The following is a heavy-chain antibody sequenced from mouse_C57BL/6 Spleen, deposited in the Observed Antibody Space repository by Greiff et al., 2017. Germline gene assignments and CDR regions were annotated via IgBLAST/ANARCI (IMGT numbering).Heavy chain of an antibody. CDR3: AREGGYDDLSYAMDY. D-gene: IGHD2-2*01. CDR2: ISYDGSN. CDR1: GYSITSGYY. Sequence: EVQLVESGPGLVKPSQSLSLTCSVTGYSITSGYYWNWIRQFPGNKLEWMGYISYDGSNNYNPSLKNRISITRDTSKNQFFLKLNSVTTEDTATYYCAREGGYDDLSYAMDYWGQGTSVTVSS. V-gene: IGHV3-6*01. J-gene: IGHJ4*01.